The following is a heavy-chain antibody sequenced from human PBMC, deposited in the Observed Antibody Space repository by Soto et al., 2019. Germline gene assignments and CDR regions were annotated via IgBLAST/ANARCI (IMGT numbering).Heavy chain of an antibody. CDR2: INWNGDTT. V-gene: IGHV3-20*04. J-gene: IGHJ4*02. D-gene: IGHD3-10*01. CDR3: AKSQSPVVRGVIEAFDY. CDR1: GFTFDDYG. Sequence: EVQLVESGGGVVRPGGSLRLSCIASGFTFDDYGMSWVRQVPGKGLEWVSGINWNGDTTHYADSLKGRFTISRDNAWNSLYLQMNGLRDEDSALYYCAKSQSPVVRGVIEAFDYWGQGTLVTVSS.